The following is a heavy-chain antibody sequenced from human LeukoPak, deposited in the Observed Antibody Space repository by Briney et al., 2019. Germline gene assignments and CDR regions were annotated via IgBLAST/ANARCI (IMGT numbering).Heavy chain of an antibody. D-gene: IGHD3-3*01. CDR2: ISSSSSTI. Sequence: GGSLRLSCAASGFTFSSFELNWARQAPGKGLEWVSYISSSSSTIYYADSVKGRFTISRDNAKNSLYLQMNSLRAEDTAVYYCARDPYHFWSGSYYYYMDVWGKGTTVTVSS. CDR3: ARDPYHFWSGSYYYYMDV. V-gene: IGHV3-48*03. CDR1: GFTFSSFE. J-gene: IGHJ6*03.